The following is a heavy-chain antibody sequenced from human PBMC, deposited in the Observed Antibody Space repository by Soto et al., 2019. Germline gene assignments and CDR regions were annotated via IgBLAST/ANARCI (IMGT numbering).Heavy chain of an antibody. Sequence: GGSLRLSCAASGFTFSSYGMHWVRQAPGKGLEWVAVIWYDGSNKYYADSVKGRFTISRDNSKNTLYLQMNSLRAEDTAVYYCARWYYDILTGSGYYYMDVWGKGTTVTVSS. CDR2: IWYDGSNK. CDR3: ARWYYDILTGSGYYYMDV. D-gene: IGHD3-9*01. V-gene: IGHV3-33*01. J-gene: IGHJ6*03. CDR1: GFTFSSYG.